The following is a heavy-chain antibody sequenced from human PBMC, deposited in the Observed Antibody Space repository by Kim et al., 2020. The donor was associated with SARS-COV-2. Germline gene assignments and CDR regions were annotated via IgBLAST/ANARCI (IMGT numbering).Heavy chain of an antibody. V-gene: IGHV4-59*01. Sequence: SETLSLTCAVSGGSISSYSWSWIRQPQGKGLEWIGYIDYIGNTNYNPSLKSRVIISQDRPKNQFSLKVRSVTAADTAVAYCARLGIGAAGSDWFDPWGQG. CDR2: IDYIGNT. CDR1: GGSISSYS. CDR3: ARLGIGAAGSDWFDP. J-gene: IGHJ5*02. D-gene: IGHD6-13*01.